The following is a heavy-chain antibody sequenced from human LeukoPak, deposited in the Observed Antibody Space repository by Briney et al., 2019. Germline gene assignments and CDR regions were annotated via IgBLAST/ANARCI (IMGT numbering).Heavy chain of an antibody. Sequence: SETLSLTCTASGGSISSSSYYWGWIRQPPGKGLEWIGSIYYSGSTYYNPSLKSRVTISVDTSKNQFSLKLSSVTAADTAVYYCARAVDLGISAVDTAMPDYWGQGTLVTVSS. CDR1: GGSISSSSYY. J-gene: IGHJ4*02. CDR3: ARAVDLGISAVDTAMPDY. D-gene: IGHD5-18*01. V-gene: IGHV4-39*07. CDR2: IYYSGST.